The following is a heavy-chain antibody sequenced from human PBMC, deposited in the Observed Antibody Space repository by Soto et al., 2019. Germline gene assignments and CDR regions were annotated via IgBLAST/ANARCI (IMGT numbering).Heavy chain of an antibody. CDR1: GYSFTNYW. CDR3: ARRGYAYGEIDY. V-gene: IGHV5-51*01. D-gene: IGHD5-18*01. CDR2: IYPGDSDT. J-gene: IGHJ4*02. Sequence: EVQLVQSGAEVKKPGESLKISCKASGYSFTNYWIGWVRQMPGEGLEWMGIIYPGDSDTRYSPSFKGQVAISVDKSITTVYLQWRSLKASDTAMYYCARRGYAYGEIDYWGQGTLVTVSS.